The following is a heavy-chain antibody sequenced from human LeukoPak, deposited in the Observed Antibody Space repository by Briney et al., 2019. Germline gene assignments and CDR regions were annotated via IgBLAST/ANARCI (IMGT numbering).Heavy chain of an antibody. CDR3: ARVWVRRGIDY. J-gene: IGHJ4*02. Sequence: PSETLSLTCTVSGGSISGYYWSWIRQSPGKGLEWIGYIYYSGSTNYNPSLKSRVTISVDTSKNQFSLKLSSVTAADTAVYYCARVWVRRGIDYWGQGTLVTVSS. D-gene: IGHD3-10*01. CDR2: IYYSGST. CDR1: GGSISGYY. V-gene: IGHV4-59*01.